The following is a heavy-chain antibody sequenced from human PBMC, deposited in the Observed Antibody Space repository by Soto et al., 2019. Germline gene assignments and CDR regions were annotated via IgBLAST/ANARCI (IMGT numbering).Heavy chain of an antibody. J-gene: IGHJ3*02. V-gene: IGHV5-10-1*01. CDR3: ARLRVTPGDGFDI. D-gene: IGHD2-21*02. CDR1: GYSFSSYW. Sequence: PGESLKISCKGSGYSFSSYWITWVRQMPGKGLEWMGRIDPSDSYTNYSPSFQGHVTISADKSISTAYVQWSSLKASDTAMYYCARLRVTPGDGFDIWGQGTMVTVSS. CDR2: IDPSDSYT.